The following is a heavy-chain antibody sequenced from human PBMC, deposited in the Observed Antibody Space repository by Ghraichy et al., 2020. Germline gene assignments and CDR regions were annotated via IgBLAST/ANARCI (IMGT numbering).Heavy chain of an antibody. CDR3: ATPRGSGYPLPFDI. CDR2: IYSVGST. Sequence: GGSLRLSCAASGFTVSSNYMSWVRQAPGKGLEWVSVIYSVGSTFYADSAKGRFTISRDNSKNTLYLQMNSLRAEDTAVYYCATPRGSGYPLPFDIWGQGTMVTVSS. D-gene: IGHD3-22*01. J-gene: IGHJ3*02. V-gene: IGHV3-53*01. CDR1: GFTVSSNY.